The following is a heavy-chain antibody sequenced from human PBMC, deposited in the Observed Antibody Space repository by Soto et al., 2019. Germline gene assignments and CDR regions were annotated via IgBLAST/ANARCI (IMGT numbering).Heavy chain of an antibody. D-gene: IGHD6-6*01. Sequence: QITLKESGPTLVKPTQTLTLTCTFSGFSLSTSGVGVGWIRQPPGKALEWPALIYWDDDKRYSPSLKSRLTITRXTSKNQVVLTMSNMDPVDTATYYCEHTAPGGAADYWGQGTLVTVSS. CDR1: GFSLSTSGVG. V-gene: IGHV2-5*02. CDR3: EHTAPGGAADY. CDR2: IYWDDDK. J-gene: IGHJ4*02.